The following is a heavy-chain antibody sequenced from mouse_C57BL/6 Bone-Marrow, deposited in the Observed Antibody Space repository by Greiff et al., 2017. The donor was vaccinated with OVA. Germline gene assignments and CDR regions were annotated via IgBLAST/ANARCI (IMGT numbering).Heavy chain of an antibody. CDR1: GFTFSSYA. Sequence: DVMLVESGGGLVKPGGSLKLSCAASGFTFSSYAMSWVRQTPEKRLEWVATISDGGSYTYYPDNVKGRFTISRDNAKNNLYLQMSHLKSEDTAMYYCARGIYYDYDGWYFDVWGTGTTVTVSS. CDR3: ARGIYYDYDGWYFDV. CDR2: ISDGGSYT. V-gene: IGHV5-4*03. D-gene: IGHD2-4*01. J-gene: IGHJ1*03.